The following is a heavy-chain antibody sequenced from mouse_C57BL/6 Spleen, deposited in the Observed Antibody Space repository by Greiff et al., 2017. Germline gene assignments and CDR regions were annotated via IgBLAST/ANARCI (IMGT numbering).Heavy chain of an antibody. D-gene: IGHD2-5*01. CDR1: GYTIKDDY. Sequence: EVQLQQSGAELVRPGASVKLSCTASGYTIKDDYMHWVKQRPEQGLEWIGRIDPEDGDTEYATKFQGKATITADTSSSTAYMQLSSLTSEDTAVYYCTHVSNYRYFDVWGTGTTVTVSS. V-gene: IGHV14-4*01. CDR3: THVSNYRYFDV. CDR2: IDPEDGDT. J-gene: IGHJ1*03.